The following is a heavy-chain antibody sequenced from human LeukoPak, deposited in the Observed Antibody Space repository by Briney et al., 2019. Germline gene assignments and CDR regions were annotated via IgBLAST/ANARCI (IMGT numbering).Heavy chain of an antibody. CDR3: ARNLTEDCSRNSCSAGWFDH. CDR1: GASISSGLYY. Sequence: SETPCVTCTVSGASISSGLYYWAWIRQSPGKGLEWIGSIYYTGNTKYNPYLKSRVSISVDTSRNQFSLTLSSVTAADTAVYYCARNLTEDCSRNSCSAGWFDHWGQGILVTVSS. V-gene: IGHV4-39*01. J-gene: IGHJ5*02. D-gene: IGHD2-2*01. CDR2: IYYTGNT.